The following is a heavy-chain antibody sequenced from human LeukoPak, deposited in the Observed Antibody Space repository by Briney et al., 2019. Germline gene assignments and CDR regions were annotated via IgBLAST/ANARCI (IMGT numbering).Heavy chain of an antibody. D-gene: IGHD2-15*01. V-gene: IGHV3-7*01. J-gene: IGHJ4*02. CDR3: ARRNSGTWWSFDS. Sequence: GGSLRLFCEASRFTFSSYWMSWVRQAPGKGLEWVANIKDDGSQKNYIDSVKGRFTISRDNAKASLFLQMNSLSSEDTAVYYCARRNSGTWWSFDSWGQGTLVTVSS. CDR1: RFTFSSYW. CDR2: IKDDGSQK.